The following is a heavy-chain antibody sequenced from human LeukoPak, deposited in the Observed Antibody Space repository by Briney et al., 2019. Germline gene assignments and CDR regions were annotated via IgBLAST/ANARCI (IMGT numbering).Heavy chain of an antibody. CDR1: GFTFSNYD. CDR2: ISSSSSYI. J-gene: IGHJ4*02. D-gene: IGHD5-24*01. Sequence: GSLRLSCAASGFTFSNYDMHWVRQAPGKGLEWVSAISSSSSYIYYADSIKGRFTISRDNAENSLYLQMSSLRAVDTAVYFCARGEEKATITALDSWGQGTLVTVSS. V-gene: IGHV3-21*01. CDR3: ARGEEKATITALDS.